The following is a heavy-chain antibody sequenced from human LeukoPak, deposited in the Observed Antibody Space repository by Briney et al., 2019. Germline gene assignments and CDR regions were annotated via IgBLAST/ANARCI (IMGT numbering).Heavy chain of an antibody. CDR3: ARDPLGYCSGGSCYSGWFDP. V-gene: IGHV3-21*01. D-gene: IGHD2-15*01. Sequence: GGSLRLSCVASGFTFSSYSMNWVRQAPGRGLEWVSSISSSSSYIYYADSVKGRFTFSRDNAKNSLYLQMNSLRAEDTAVYYCARDPLGYCSGGSCYSGWFDPWGQGTLVTVSS. CDR2: ISSSSSYI. J-gene: IGHJ5*02. CDR1: GFTFSSYS.